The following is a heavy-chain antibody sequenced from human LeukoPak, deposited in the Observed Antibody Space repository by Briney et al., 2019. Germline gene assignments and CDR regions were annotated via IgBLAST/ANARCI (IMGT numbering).Heavy chain of an antibody. V-gene: IGHV3-64*02. J-gene: IGHJ4*02. CDR1: GFTFRDYA. D-gene: IGHD6-19*01. CDR2: ISADGSRI. CDR3: TRGVAISTSGWYDTFDY. Sequence: GGSLRLSCAASGFTFRDYAMYWVRQAPGKGLEYVSVISADGSRIYYADSVKGRFTISRDNSKNTLYLQMGSLRAEDMAVYYCTRGVAISTSGWYDTFDYWGQGALVTVSS.